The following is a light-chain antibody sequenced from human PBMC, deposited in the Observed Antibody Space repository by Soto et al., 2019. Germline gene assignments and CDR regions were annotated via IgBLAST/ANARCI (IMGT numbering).Light chain of an antibody. CDR2: GAS. CDR1: QSVSASY. Sequence: EIVLTQSPGILSLSPGERATLSCRASQSVSASYLAWYQQKPGQAPRLLIYGASSRATGIPDRFSGRGSGTDVTLAISRLEPEDVAVYYCQQYGSSLYTFGQGTKLEIK. J-gene: IGKJ2*01. CDR3: QQYGSSLYT. V-gene: IGKV3-20*01.